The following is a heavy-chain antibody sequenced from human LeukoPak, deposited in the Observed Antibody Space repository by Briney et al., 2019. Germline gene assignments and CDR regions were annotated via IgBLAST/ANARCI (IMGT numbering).Heavy chain of an antibody. D-gene: IGHD3-10*01. CDR1: GGSISSSSYY. Sequence: SETLSLTCTVSGGSISSSSYYWGWIRQPPGKGLEWIGSIYYSGSTYYNPSLKSRVTISVDTSKNQFSLKLSSVTAADTAVYYCARDPNLSAGMVRGVNFDYWGQGTLVTVSS. CDR2: IYYSGST. V-gene: IGHV4-39*07. CDR3: ARDPNLSAGMVRGVNFDY. J-gene: IGHJ4*02.